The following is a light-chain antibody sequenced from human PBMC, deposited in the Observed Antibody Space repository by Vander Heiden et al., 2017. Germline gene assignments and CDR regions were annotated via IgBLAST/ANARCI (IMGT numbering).Light chain of an antibody. V-gene: IGKV3-20*01. CDR2: DVS. CDR1: QSFSGSD. Sequence: IVLTQSPRPSSLAAVERASLSCRGSQSFSGSDLAWYQQKPGQAPRILIYDVSSRATDIADRFSGSGSGTYFTLTISRLEHEDFAVYYCHQYGTSHPYTFGQGTKVEI. J-gene: IGKJ2*01. CDR3: HQYGTSHPYT.